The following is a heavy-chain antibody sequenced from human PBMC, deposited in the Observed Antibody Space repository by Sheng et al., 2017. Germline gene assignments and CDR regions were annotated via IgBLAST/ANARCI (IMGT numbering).Heavy chain of an antibody. Sequence: ESGGGLIQPGGSLRLSCAASGFPFIRYAMAWVRQAPGKGLEWVSSIGAIDGSTYYADPVKGRFTISRDNSKNMVYLQMDSLRAEDTAVYYCAKGTSRSVVVTATDYWGQGTLVTVSS. V-gene: IGHV3-23*01. CDR2: IGAIDGST. CDR1: GFPFIRYA. CDR3: AKGTSRSVVVTATDY. J-gene: IGHJ4*02. D-gene: IGHD2-21*02.